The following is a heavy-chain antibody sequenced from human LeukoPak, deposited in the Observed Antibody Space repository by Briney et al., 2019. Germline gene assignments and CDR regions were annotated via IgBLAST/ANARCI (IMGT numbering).Heavy chain of an antibody. CDR3: AKGPVAVAGYYFDH. J-gene: IGHJ4*02. V-gene: IGHV3-23*01. CDR1: GFTFSSYA. Sequence: GRSLRLSCATSGFTFSSYAMSWVRQAPGKGLEWVSSISGSGGTTYYADSVKGRFTISRDNPNNTLDLQMNSPTAEDTAVYYCAKGPVAVAGYYFDHWGQGTLVTVSS. D-gene: IGHD6-19*01. CDR2: ISGSGGTT.